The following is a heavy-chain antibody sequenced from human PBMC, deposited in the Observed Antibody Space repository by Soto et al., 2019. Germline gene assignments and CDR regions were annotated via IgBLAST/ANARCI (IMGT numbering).Heavy chain of an antibody. CDR3: ARRGGGTTWYSGYFDY. V-gene: IGHV3-30-3*01. CDR2: ISYDGSNK. Sequence: QVQLVESGGGVVQPGRSLRLSCAASGFTFSSYAMHWVRQAPGKGLEWVAVISYDGSNKYYADSVKGRFTISRDNSNNTLYLQMNSLRAEDTAVYYCARRGGGTTWYSGYFDYWGQGTLVTFSS. J-gene: IGHJ4*02. CDR1: GFTFSSYA. D-gene: IGHD1-7*01.